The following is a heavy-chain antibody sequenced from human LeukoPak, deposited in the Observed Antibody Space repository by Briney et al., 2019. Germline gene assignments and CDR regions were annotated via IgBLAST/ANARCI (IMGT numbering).Heavy chain of an antibody. CDR1: GYTFTSYY. V-gene: IGHV1-46*01. CDR3: ARGGYYYDSSGFDY. J-gene: IGHJ4*02. Sequence: ASVKVSCKASGYTFTSYYMHWVRQAPGQGLEWMGIINPSGGSTSYAQKLQGRVTMTTDTSTSTAYMELRSLRSDDTAVYYCARGGYYYDSSGFDYWGQGTLVTVSS. CDR2: INPSGGST. D-gene: IGHD3-22*01.